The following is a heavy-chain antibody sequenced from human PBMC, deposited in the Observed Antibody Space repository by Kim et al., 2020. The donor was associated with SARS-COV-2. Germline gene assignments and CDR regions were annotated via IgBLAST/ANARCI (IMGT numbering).Heavy chain of an antibody. CDR2: IIPIFGTA. V-gene: IGHV1-69*13. J-gene: IGHJ4*02. CDR3: ARQLAAAGYFDY. CDR1: GGTFSSYA. Sequence: SVKVSCKASGGTFSSYAISWVRQAPGQGLEWMGGIIPIFGTANYAQKFQGRVTITADESTSTAYMELSSLRSEDTAVYYCARQLAAAGYFDYWGQGTLVTVSS. D-gene: IGHD6-13*01.